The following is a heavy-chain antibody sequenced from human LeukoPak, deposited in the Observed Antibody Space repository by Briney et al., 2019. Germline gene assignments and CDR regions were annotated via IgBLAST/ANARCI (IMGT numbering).Heavy chain of an antibody. Sequence: PSETLSLTCTVSGGSISSYYWSLIRQPPGKGLEWIGYIYYTGSTNYNPSLKSRVTISVDTSKNQFSLKLSSVTAADTAVYYCARGALISYSYGPFDYWGQGTLVTVSS. CDR1: GGSISSYY. CDR3: ARGALISYSYGPFDY. CDR2: IYYTGST. V-gene: IGHV4-59*01. D-gene: IGHD5-18*01. J-gene: IGHJ4*02.